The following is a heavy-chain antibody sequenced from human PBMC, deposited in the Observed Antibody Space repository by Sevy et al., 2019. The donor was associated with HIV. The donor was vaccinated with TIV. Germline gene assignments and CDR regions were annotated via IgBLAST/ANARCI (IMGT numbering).Heavy chain of an antibody. V-gene: IGHV1-2*02. J-gene: IGHJ4*02. CDR3: VRDDRDGYFEY. Sequence: ASVKVSCKASGYTLTGYYMHWVRQAPGQGLQWMGWINPDSGGPNYAPKFQGRVTLTRDTSISTAYMELSRLKSDDTAVYYCVRDDRDGYFEYWGQGTLVTVSS. CDR2: INPDSGGP. CDR1: GYTLTGYY.